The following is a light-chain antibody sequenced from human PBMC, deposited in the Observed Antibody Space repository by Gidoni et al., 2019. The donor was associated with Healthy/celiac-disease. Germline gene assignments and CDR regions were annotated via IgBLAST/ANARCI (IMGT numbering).Light chain of an antibody. V-gene: IGLV1-44*01. CDR2: SNK. J-gene: IGLJ2*01. CDR1: SSNIGSNT. Sequence: QSGLTQPPSASGTPGQRVPISCSGSSSNIGSNTVHWYQRRPGTAPKLLIYSNKQRPSGVPDRVSGSKSVSSASLAISGLQSEDEADYYCAAWDDSLNGPGVVFGGGTKLTVL. CDR3: AAWDDSLNGPGVV.